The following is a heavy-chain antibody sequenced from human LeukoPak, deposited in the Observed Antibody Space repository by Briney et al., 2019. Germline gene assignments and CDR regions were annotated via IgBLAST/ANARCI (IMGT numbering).Heavy chain of an antibody. CDR2: INTDGSST. J-gene: IGHJ4*02. Sequence: PGGSLRLSCAASGFTFSSYAMSWVRQAPGKGLVWVSRINTDGSSTSYADSVKGRFTISRDNAKNTLYLQMNSLRAEDTAVYYCARDRDSSSLHLDYWGQGTLVTVSS. D-gene: IGHD6-6*01. V-gene: IGHV3-74*01. CDR3: ARDRDSSSLHLDY. CDR1: GFTFSSYA.